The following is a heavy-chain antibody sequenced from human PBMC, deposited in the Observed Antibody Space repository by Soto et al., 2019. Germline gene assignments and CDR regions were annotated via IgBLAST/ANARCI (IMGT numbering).Heavy chain of an antibody. CDR1: GFSLRASGVG. J-gene: IGHJ4*02. CDR3: AQRLGSRGSFDY. V-gene: IGHV2-5*01. Sequence: SGPTLVNPTQTLTLTCTFSGFSLRASGVGVGWIRQPPGKAPEWLALIYWNDDKRYSPSLKSRLTITKDTSKNQVVLTMTDMDPVDTGTYYCAQRLGSRGSFDYWGQGSLVTVSS. CDR2: IYWNDDK. D-gene: IGHD6-25*01.